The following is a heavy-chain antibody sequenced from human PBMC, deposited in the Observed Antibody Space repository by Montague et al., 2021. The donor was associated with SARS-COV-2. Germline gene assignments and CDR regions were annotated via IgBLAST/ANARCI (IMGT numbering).Heavy chain of an antibody. CDR3: ARGNTQPVTVIVVVNFFFYMDV. J-gene: IGHJ6*03. CDR2: INDGGFI. V-gene: IGHV4-34*01. D-gene: IGHD3-22*01. CDR1: GGSFSGYK. Sequence: SETLSLTCAVYGGSFSGYKWTWIRQSPGQGLEWIGEINDGGFINYNPSLKSRVAISVDTSENQFSLKLRSVTAADSAVYYCARGNTQPVTVIVVVNFFFYMDVWGKGTTVTVSS.